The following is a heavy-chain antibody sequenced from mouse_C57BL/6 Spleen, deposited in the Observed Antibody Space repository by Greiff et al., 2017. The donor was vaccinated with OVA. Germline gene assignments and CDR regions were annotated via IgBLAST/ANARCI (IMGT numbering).Heavy chain of an antibody. CDR3: ARDYYGRHWFAY. D-gene: IGHD1-1*01. J-gene: IGHJ3*01. CDR2: INPSTGGT. V-gene: IGHV1-42*01. Sequence: VQLKESGPELVKPGASVKISCKASGYSFTGYYMNWVKQSPEKSLEWIGEINPSTGGTTYNQKFKAKATLTVDKSSSTAYMQLKSLTSEDSAVYYCARDYYGRHWFAYWGQGTLVTVSA. CDR1: GYSFTGYY.